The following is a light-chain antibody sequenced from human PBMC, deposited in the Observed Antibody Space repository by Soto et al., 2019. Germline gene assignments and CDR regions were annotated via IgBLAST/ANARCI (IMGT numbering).Light chain of an antibody. CDR1: SSDVGLYNY. CDR3: SSFAGSNNVA. CDR2: EVS. V-gene: IGLV2-8*01. J-gene: IGLJ2*01. Sequence: QSALTQPPSASGFPGQSVTISCTGTSSDVGLYNYVSWYQQHPGKAPKLIIYEVSKRPSGVPDRFSGSKSGNTASLTVSGLKAEDEADYYCSSFAGSNNVAFGGGTKLTVL.